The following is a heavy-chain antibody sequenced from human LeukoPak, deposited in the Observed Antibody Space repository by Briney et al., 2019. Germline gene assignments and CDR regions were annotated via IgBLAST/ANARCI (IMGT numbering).Heavy chain of an antibody. V-gene: IGHV4-59*01. Sequence: SSETLSLTCSVSGGSISNYLWSWIRQPPGKGLEYIGHISYSGNSYYNPSLESRVTISVDTSKNQFSLKLSSVTAADTALYYSARETKRFTMVRGVRGYYYGMDVWGQGTTVIVSS. J-gene: IGHJ6*02. D-gene: IGHD3-10*01. CDR1: GGSISNYL. CDR2: ISYSGNS. CDR3: ARETKRFTMVRGVRGYYYGMDV.